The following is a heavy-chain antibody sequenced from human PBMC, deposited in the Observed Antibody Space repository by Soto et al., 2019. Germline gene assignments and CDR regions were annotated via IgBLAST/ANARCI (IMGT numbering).Heavy chain of an antibody. J-gene: IGHJ4*02. Sequence: TSETLSLTCTVCGGSISSYYWSWIRQPPGKGLEWIGYIYYSGSTNYNPSLKSRVTISVDTSKNQFSLKLSSVTAADTAVYYCARGGSSWYSVDYWGQGTLVTVSS. CDR3: ARGGSSWYSVDY. V-gene: IGHV4-59*12. CDR1: GGSISSYY. D-gene: IGHD6-13*01. CDR2: IYYSGST.